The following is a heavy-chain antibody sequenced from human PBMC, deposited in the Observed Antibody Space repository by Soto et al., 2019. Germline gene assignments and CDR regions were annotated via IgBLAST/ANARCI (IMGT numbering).Heavy chain of an antibody. CDR1: GFTFSSYA. J-gene: IGHJ3*02. Sequence: GGSLRLSCAASGFTFSSYAMSWVRQAPGKGLEWVSAISGSGGTTYYADSVKGRFTISRDNSKNTLYLQMNSLRAEDTAVYYCAKVEARNYDAFDIWGQGTMVTVSS. V-gene: IGHV3-23*01. D-gene: IGHD2-21*01. CDR2: ISGSGGTT. CDR3: AKVEARNYDAFDI.